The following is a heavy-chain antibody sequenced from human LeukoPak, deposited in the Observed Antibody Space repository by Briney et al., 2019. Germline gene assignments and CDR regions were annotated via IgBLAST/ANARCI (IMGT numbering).Heavy chain of an antibody. CDR3: AKAQELGKPRVPFDY. Sequence: TGGSLRLSCAASGFTFSSYAIHWVRQGPGKGLEWVAAISFDGNNKYYADSVKGRFTISRDNSKNTLSLQMNSLRPEDTAVYYCAKAQELGKPRVPFDYWGQGTLVTVSS. J-gene: IGHJ4*02. V-gene: IGHV3-30*14. CDR2: ISFDGNNK. D-gene: IGHD7-27*01. CDR1: GFTFSSYA.